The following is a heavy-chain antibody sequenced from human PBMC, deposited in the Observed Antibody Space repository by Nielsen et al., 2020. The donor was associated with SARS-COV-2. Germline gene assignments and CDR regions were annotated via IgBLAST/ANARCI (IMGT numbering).Heavy chain of an antibody. J-gene: IGHJ4*02. CDR1: GFTFSSYG. V-gene: IGHV3-30*03. Sequence: GESLKISCAASGFTFSSYGMHWVRQAPGKGLEWVAVISYDGSNKYYADSVKGRFTISRDNSKNTLYLQMNSLRAEDTAVYYCAREAGFDYWGQGTLVTVSS. CDR2: ISYDGSNK. CDR3: AREAGFDY.